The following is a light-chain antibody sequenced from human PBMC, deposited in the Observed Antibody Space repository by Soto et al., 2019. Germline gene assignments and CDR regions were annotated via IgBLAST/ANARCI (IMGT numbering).Light chain of an antibody. CDR1: QSIATY. J-gene: IGKJ2*01. CDR2: GAT. V-gene: IGKV1-39*01. CDR3: QQSYSNPPT. Sequence: DIQMTQSPSSLSASVGDRVTITCRASQSIATYLNWYQQKPGKAPNLLIYGATNLHSGAPSRFTGSGSGTDFTLIISSLQPEDFATYYCQQSYSNPPTLGLGTKLEI.